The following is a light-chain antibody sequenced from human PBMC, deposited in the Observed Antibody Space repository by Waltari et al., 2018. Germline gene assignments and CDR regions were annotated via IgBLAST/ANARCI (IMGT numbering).Light chain of an antibody. J-gene: IGLJ1*01. CDR2: DVS. Sequence: QSALTQPRSVSGSPGQSVTISFAGSSRNVGRYNYVSWYQLHPGKAPQLIIYDVSERPSGVPDRFSGSKSGNTASLTISGLQAEDEADYYCSSYAGSHTEVFGTGTEITVL. CDR1: SRNVGRYNY. V-gene: IGLV2-11*01. CDR3: SSYAGSHTEV.